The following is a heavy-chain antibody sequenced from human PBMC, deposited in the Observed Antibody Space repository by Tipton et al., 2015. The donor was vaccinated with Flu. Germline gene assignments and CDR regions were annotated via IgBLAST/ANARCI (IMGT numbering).Heavy chain of an antibody. V-gene: IGHV3-9*01. CDR2: ISWNSGSI. D-gene: IGHD3-22*01. CDR3: AKDPTYDSSGYYFPYFDY. J-gene: IGHJ4*02. CDR1: GFTFDDYA. Sequence: SLRLSCAASGFTFDDYAMHWVRQAPGKGLEWVSGISWNSGSIGYADSVKGRFTISRDNAKNSLYLQMNSLRAEDTALYYCAKDPTYDSSGYYFPYFDYWGQGTLVTVSS.